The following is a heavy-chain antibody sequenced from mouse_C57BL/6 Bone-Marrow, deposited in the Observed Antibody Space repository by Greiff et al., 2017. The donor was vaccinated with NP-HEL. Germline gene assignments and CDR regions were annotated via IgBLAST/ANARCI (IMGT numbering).Heavy chain of an antibody. Sequence: VQLQQPGAELVKPGASVKLSCKASGYTFTSYWMHWVKQRPGQGLEWIGMIHPNSGSTNYNEKFKSKATLTVDKSSSTAYMQLSSLTSEDSAVYYCAREGTTVVDFDDWGKGTTLTVSS. CDR1: GYTFTSYW. D-gene: IGHD1-1*01. CDR3: AREGTTVVDFDD. CDR2: IHPNSGST. V-gene: IGHV1-64*01. J-gene: IGHJ2*01.